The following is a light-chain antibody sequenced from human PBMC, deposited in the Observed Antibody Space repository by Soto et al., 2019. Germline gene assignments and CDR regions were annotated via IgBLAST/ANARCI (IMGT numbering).Light chain of an antibody. V-gene: IGKV3-15*01. CDR3: QQYNKWPLT. CDR1: QSVSRN. CDR2: GAS. J-gene: IGKJ4*01. Sequence: EIVMTQSPAPLSVSPGERATLSCRASQSVSRNLAWYQQKPGQAPRLLIYGASTRATDIAARISGSGSGTDFTLTISSLQSEDVAEYYCQQYNKWPLTFGGGTKVEIK.